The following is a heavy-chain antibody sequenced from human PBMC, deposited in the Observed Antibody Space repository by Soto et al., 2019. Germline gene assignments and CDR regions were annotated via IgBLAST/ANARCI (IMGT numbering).Heavy chain of an antibody. Sequence: QVQLQESGPGLVKPSQTLSLTCTVSGGSISTGGYYWTWIRQHPGKGLEWIGYIYYSGSTDYNPSLKSRVTISVDTSKNQFSLKLSSVTAADTAVYYCARGLSVTLLDNWGQGTLVTVSS. V-gene: IGHV4-31*03. CDR2: IYYSGST. CDR3: ARGLSVTLLDN. CDR1: GGSISTGGYY. J-gene: IGHJ4*02. D-gene: IGHD4-17*01.